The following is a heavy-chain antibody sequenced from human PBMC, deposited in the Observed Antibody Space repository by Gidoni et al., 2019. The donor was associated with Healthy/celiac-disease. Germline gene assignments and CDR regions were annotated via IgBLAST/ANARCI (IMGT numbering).Heavy chain of an antibody. D-gene: IGHD6-6*01. V-gene: IGHV1-2*05. CDR1: GYTFTGYY. Sequence: QVQLVQSGAEVKKPGASVKVSCKASGYTFTGYYMHWVRQAPGQGLEWMGRINPNSGGTNYAQKFQGRVTMTRDTSISTAYMELSRLRSDDTVVYYCARGVSLVKYYSGMDVWGQGTTVTVSS. CDR2: INPNSGGT. J-gene: IGHJ6*02. CDR3: ARGVSLVKYYSGMDV.